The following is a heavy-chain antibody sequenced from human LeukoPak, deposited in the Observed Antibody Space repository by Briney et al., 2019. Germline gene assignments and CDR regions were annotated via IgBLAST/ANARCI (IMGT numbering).Heavy chain of an antibody. V-gene: IGHV4-59*01. CDR1: GGSISSYY. Sequence: KTSETLSLTCTVSGGSISSYYWSWIRQPPGKGLEWIGYIYYSGSTTYNPSLKSRVTISVDTSKNQFSLKLSSVTAADTAVYYCATAAGLPGWFVPSGPGTLVTVSS. CDR3: ATAAGLPGWFVP. CDR2: IYYSGST. J-gene: IGHJ5*02. D-gene: IGHD4-11*01.